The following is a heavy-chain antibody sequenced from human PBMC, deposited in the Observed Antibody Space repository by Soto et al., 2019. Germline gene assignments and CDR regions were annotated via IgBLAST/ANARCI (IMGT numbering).Heavy chain of an antibody. CDR3: ARRGVVVAATNIDY. Sequence: SETLSLTCTVSGGSISSSSYCWGWIRQPPGKGLEWIGSIYYSGSTYYNPSLKSRVTISVHTSKNQFSLKLSSVTAADTAVYYCARRGVVVAATNIDYWGQGTLVTVSS. CDR1: GGSISSSSYC. CDR2: IYYSGST. V-gene: IGHV4-39*01. J-gene: IGHJ4*02. D-gene: IGHD2-15*01.